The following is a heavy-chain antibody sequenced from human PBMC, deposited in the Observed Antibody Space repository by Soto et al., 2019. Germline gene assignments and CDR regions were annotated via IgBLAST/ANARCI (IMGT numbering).Heavy chain of an antibody. CDR2: IYYSGST. CDR1: GGSISSGGYY. V-gene: IGHV4-31*03. J-gene: IGHJ4*02. CDR3: ASQILRGFDY. Sequence: SETLSLTCTVSGGSISSGGYYWSWIRQHPGKGLEWIGYIYYSGSTYYNPSLKSRVTISVDTSKNQFSLELSSVTAADTAVYYCASQILRGFDYWGQGTLVTVSS.